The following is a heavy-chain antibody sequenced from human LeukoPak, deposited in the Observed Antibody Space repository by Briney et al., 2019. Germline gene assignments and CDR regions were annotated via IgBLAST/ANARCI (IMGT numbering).Heavy chain of an antibody. J-gene: IGHJ6*03. V-gene: IGHV3-30*02. CDR1: GFTFSNYG. CDR2: IGYDGSNK. CDR3: AKDSGVVVVPAQDYYYMDV. D-gene: IGHD2-2*01. Sequence: GGSLRLSCAASGFTFSNYGMHWVRQAPGKGLEWVAFIGYDGSNKYYADSVKGRFTISRDNSKNTLYLQMNSLRAEDTAVYYCAKDSGVVVVPAQDYYYMDVWGKGTTVTVSS.